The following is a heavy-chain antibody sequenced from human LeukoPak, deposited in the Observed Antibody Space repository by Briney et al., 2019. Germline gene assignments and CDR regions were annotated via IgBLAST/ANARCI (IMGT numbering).Heavy chain of an antibody. J-gene: IGHJ3*02. V-gene: IGHV3-30*18. CDR3: AKEYDSSGYYSAAFDI. CDR2: ISYDGSVK. D-gene: IGHD3-22*01. CDR1: GFXFSRYG. Sequence: GGSLRLSCAASGFXFSRYGMHWVRQAPGKGLEWAAVISYDGSVKYYADSVKGRFTISRDNSKNTLFLEMNSLRAEDTAVYYCAKEYDSSGYYSAAFDIWGQGTMVTVSS.